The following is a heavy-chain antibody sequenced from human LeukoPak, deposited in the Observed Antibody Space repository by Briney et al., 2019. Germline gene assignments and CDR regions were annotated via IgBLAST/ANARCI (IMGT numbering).Heavy chain of an antibody. CDR1: GFTFSSYA. CDR3: AKTTGYYSSSPLDY. V-gene: IGHV3-23*01. D-gene: IGHD3-9*01. CDR2: LSGSGDYT. Sequence: TGGSLRLSCAASGFTFSSYAMNWVRQAPGKGLEWVSSLSGSGDYTYYADSVKGRFTISRDNSKNTLYLQMNSLRAEDTAVYYCAKTTGYYSSSPLDYWGRGTLVTVSS. J-gene: IGHJ4*02.